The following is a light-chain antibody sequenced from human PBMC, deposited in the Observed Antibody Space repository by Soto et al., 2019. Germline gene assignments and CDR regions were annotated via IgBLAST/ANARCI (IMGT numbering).Light chain of an antibody. Sequence: QSALTQPRSVSGSPGQSVTLSCTGTSSYVGGYNYVSWYQQHPGKAPKLMIDDVNKRPSGVPDRFSGSRSGNTASLTISGLQAEDEADYYCCSYAGSYTWVFGGGTKVTVL. V-gene: IGLV2-11*01. J-gene: IGLJ3*02. CDR3: CSYAGSYTWV. CDR1: SSYVGGYNY. CDR2: DVN.